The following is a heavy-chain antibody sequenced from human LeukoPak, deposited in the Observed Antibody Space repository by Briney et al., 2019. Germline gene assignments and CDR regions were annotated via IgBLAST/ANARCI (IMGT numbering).Heavy chain of an antibody. CDR2: MNPNSGGT. Sequence: ASVKVSCKASGYTFTSYDIKWVRQATGQGLEWMGWMNPNSGGTGYAQNFQGRVTMTRNTSTRTAYMELSSLRYEDTAVYFCARGAELWDDAFDVWGQGTVVTVSS. D-gene: IGHD1-26*01. J-gene: IGHJ3*01. V-gene: IGHV1-8*01. CDR1: GYTFTSYD. CDR3: ARGAELWDDAFDV.